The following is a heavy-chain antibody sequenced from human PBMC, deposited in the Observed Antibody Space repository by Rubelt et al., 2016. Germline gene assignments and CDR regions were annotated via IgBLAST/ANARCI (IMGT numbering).Heavy chain of an antibody. CDR1: GYTFTSYA. D-gene: IGHD3-16*01. CDR2: INGGNGNT. J-gene: IGHJ6*02. CDR3: ARKGYGYGMDV. V-gene: IGHV1-3*01. Sequence: QVQLVQSGAEVKKPGASVKVSCQASGYTFTSYAIHWVRQAPGQRLEWMGWINGGNGNTKDSQKFQGRVTITRDTSASTAYMELSSLRSEDTAVYYCARKGYGYGMDVWGQGTTVTVSS.